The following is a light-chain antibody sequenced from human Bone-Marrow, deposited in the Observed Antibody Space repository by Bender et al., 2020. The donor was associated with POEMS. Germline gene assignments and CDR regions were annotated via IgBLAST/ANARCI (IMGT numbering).Light chain of an antibody. Sequence: SYELTQPSSVSVSPGKTATITCSGEILAKKYARWLQQKPGQAPVVVISRDSDRPSGIPMRISGSSSGTTVTLTISGAQVDDEADYYCYSAADNTLVFGGGTSLTVL. CDR2: RDS. CDR3: YSAADNTLV. CDR1: ILAKKY. V-gene: IGLV3-27*01. J-gene: IGLJ2*01.